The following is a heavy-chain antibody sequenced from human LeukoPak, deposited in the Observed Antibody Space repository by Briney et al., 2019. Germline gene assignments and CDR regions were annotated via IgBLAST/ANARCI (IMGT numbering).Heavy chain of an antibody. D-gene: IGHD4/OR15-4a*01. CDR3: ARGGALGMDV. CDR1: GFTFSDYY. J-gene: IGHJ6*02. V-gene: IGHV3-11*01. CDR2: ISGIASDI. Sequence: GGSLRLSCAASGFTFSDYYMTWIRQAPGKGLEWVSYISGIASDIYYGDSVKGRFTISRDNAKNSVYLQMNSLRAEDTAVYYCARGGALGMDVWGQGTTVTVSS.